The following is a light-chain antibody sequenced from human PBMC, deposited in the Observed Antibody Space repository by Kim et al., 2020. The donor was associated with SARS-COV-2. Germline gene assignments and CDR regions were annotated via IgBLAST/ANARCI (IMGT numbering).Light chain of an antibody. Sequence: GQSVPISCTGTSSDVGYYNYVSWYQQHPGKAPKLMIYEVSERPSGVPDRFSGSKSGNTASLTVSGLQAEDEADYYCSSFAGSNSWVFGGGTQLTVL. CDR2: EVS. CDR1: SSDVGYYNY. V-gene: IGLV2-8*01. CDR3: SSFAGSNSWV. J-gene: IGLJ3*02.